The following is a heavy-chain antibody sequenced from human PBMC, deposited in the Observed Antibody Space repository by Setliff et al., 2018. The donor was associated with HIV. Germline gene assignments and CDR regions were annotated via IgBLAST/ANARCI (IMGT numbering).Heavy chain of an antibody. CDR2: ISATGST. CDR1: GGIISSDSFF. D-gene: IGHD6-19*01. CDR3: ARHRLVGLYSSGYLDY. Sequence: TLSLTCTVSGGIISSDSFFWSWIRQPAGKGLEWIGHISATGSTNYNPSLKSRVTMSLDTSKNQFSLKLSSVTAADTAVYYCARHRLVGLYSSGYLDYWGQGTLVTVSS. V-gene: IGHV4-61*09. J-gene: IGHJ4*02.